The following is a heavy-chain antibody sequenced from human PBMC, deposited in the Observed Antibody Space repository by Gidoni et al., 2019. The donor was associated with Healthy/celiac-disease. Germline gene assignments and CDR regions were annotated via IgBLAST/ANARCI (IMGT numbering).Heavy chain of an antibody. J-gene: IGHJ4*02. CDR3: ARGSIAVAGTFDY. CDR1: GCTFSDHY. Sequence: EVQLVESGGGLVQLGGSLRLSCAASGCTFSDHYMDWVRQAPGKGLGWVGRTRNKANSYTTEYAASVKGRVTISRDDSKNSLYLQMNSLKTEDTAVYYCARGSIAVAGTFDYWGQGTLVTVSS. D-gene: IGHD6-19*01. CDR2: TRNKANSYTT. V-gene: IGHV3-72*01.